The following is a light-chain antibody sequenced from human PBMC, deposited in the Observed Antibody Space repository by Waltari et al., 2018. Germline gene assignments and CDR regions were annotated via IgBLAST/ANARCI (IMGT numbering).Light chain of an antibody. V-gene: IGLV2-23*02. CDR2: EVN. CDR1: SSDVGRYNF. CDR3: CSYAGRSTWV. J-gene: IGLJ3*02. Sequence: QSALTQPASVSGSPGQSITISCTGTSSDVGRYNFVSWYQQHPGKAPQLIIYEVNKRTSGVSNRLSGSKSGNTASLTISGQQAEDESDYYCCSYAGRSTWVFGGGTKVTVL.